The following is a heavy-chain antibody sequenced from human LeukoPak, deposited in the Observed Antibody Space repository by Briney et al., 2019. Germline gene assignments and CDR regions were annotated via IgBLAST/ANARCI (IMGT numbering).Heavy chain of an antibody. CDR1: DFTFSRYA. V-gene: IGHV3-23*01. J-gene: IGHJ6*02. D-gene: IGHD7-27*01. CDR2: ISPSGGGT. Sequence: GGSLRLSCAASDFTFSRYAMSWARQAPGKGLEWVSSISPSGGGTYYAESVKGRFTISRDNSKNTLYLQMNSLRAEDTAAYYCAKDQRAGDGYYYYGVDVWGQGTTVTVSS. CDR3: AKDQRAGDGYYYYGVDV.